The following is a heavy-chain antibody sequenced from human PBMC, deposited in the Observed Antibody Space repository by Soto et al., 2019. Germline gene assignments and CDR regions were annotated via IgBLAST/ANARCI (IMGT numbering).Heavy chain of an antibody. CDR2: IYHSGST. Sequence: QVQLQESGPGLVKPSGTLSLTCAVSGGSISSSNWWSWVRQPPGKGLEWIGEIYHSGSTNYNPSLKSRVTISVDKSKNQFSLKLSSVTAADTAVYYCARVPPHLYYYDSSGYYYYYGMDVWGQGTTVTVSS. CDR3: ARVPPHLYYYDSSGYYYYYGMDV. CDR1: GGSISSSNW. J-gene: IGHJ6*02. V-gene: IGHV4-4*02. D-gene: IGHD3-22*01.